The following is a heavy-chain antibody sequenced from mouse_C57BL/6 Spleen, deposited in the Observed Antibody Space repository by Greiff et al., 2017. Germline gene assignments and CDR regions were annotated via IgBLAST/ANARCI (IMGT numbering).Heavy chain of an antibody. V-gene: IGHV1-54*01. Sequence: QVQLQQSGAELVRPGTSVKVSCKASGYAFTNYLIEWVKQRPGQGLEWIGVINPGSGGTNYNEKFKGKATLTADKSSSTAYMQLSSLTSEDSAVXFCAGGGDYDDARDYWGQGTSVTVSS. CDR2: INPGSGGT. J-gene: IGHJ4*01. D-gene: IGHD2-4*01. CDR3: AGGGDYDDARDY. CDR1: GYAFTNYL.